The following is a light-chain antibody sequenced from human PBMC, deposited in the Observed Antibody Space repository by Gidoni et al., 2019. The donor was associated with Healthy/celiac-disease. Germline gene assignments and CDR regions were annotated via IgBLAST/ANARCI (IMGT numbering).Light chain of an antibody. J-gene: IGKJ1*01. CDR3: QQYYSTPRT. CDR2: WAS. V-gene: IGKV4-1*01. Sequence: DIVMTQPPDCLAVSLGERATINCKSSQSVLYSSNNNNYLAWYQQKPGQPHKLLIYWASTRESGVPDRFSGSGSGTDFTLTISSLQAEDVAVYYCQQYYSTPRTFGQGTKVEIK. CDR1: QSVLYSSNNNNY.